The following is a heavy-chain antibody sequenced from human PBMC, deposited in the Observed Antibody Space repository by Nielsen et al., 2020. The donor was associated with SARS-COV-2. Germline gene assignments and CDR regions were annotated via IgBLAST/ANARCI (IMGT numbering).Heavy chain of an antibody. Sequence: GGSLRLSCAASGFTFSSYAMSWVRQAPGKGLEWVSAISGSGGSTYYADSVKGRFTISRDNSKNTLYLQMNSLRAEDTAVYYCAKTDDTGDYYDSSDLPGPVAFDIWGQGTMVTVSS. J-gene: IGHJ3*02. CDR3: AKTDDTGDYYDSSDLPGPVAFDI. CDR1: GFTFSSYA. V-gene: IGHV3-23*01. CDR2: ISGSGGST. D-gene: IGHD3-22*01.